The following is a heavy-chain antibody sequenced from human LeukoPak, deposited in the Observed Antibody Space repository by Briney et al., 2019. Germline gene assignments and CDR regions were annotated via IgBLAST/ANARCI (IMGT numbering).Heavy chain of an antibody. Sequence: SSETLSLTCTVSGGSISSYYWGWIRQPAGKGLERIGRIYTSGSTNYNPSLKSRVTMSVDTSKNQFSLKLSSVTAADTAVYYCARDPGLDYWGQGTLVTVSS. CDR1: GGSISSYY. CDR3: ARDPGLDY. J-gene: IGHJ4*02. V-gene: IGHV4-4*07. CDR2: IYTSGST.